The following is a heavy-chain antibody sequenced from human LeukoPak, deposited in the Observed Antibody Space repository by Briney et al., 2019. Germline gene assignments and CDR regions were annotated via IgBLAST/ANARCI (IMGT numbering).Heavy chain of an antibody. Sequence: PSETLSLTCTVSGSSMSSGGYSWSWIRQAPGKGLEWIGHISHTGSTLYNPPLKSRVTISADRSKNQFSLNLNSVTAADTAMYYCARDDLGVLSFWGQGALVTVS. J-gene: IGHJ4*02. CDR3: ARDDLGVLSF. V-gene: IGHV4-30-2*01. CDR2: ISHTGST. CDR1: GSSMSSGGYS. D-gene: IGHD2/OR15-2a*01.